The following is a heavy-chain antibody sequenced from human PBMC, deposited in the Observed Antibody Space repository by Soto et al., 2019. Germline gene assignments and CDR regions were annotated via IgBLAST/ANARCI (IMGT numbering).Heavy chain of an antibody. Sequence: QVQLVQSGAEVKKPGSSVKVSCKASGGTFSSYTISWVRQAPGQGLEWMGRIIPILGIANYAQKFQGRVTITAXTSASXXYMELSSLRSEDTAVYYCARGGYDILTGYYYGMDVWGQGTTVTVSS. V-gene: IGHV1-69*02. CDR1: GGTFSSYT. D-gene: IGHD3-9*01. J-gene: IGHJ6*02. CDR2: IIPILGIA. CDR3: ARGGYDILTGYYYGMDV.